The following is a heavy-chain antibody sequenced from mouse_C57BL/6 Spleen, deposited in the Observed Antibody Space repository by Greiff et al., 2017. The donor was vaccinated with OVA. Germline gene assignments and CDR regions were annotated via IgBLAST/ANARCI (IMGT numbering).Heavy chain of an antibody. J-gene: IGHJ3*01. CDR3: APYYSNYPFAY. CDR1: GYSFTGYY. Sequence: EVQLQQSGPELVKPGASVKISCKASGYSFTGYYMNWVKQSPEKSLEWIGEINPSTGGTTYNQKFKAKATLTVDKSSSTAYMQLKSLTSEDSAVYYCAPYYSNYPFAYWGQGTLVTVSA. CDR2: INPSTGGT. D-gene: IGHD2-5*01. V-gene: IGHV1-42*01.